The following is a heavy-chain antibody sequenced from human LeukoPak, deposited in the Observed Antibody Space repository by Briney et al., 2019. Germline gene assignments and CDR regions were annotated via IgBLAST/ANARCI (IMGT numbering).Heavy chain of an antibody. D-gene: IGHD2-2*01. V-gene: IGHV3-74*01. CDR1: GFIFSSYW. CDR2: INTDGSRT. J-gene: IGHJ1*01. CDR3: ARDFLYCSSTSCSSAGYSHH. Sequence: PGGSLRLSCAASGFIFSSYWMHWVRQAPGKGLVWVSRINTDGSRTNYADSVKGRFTISRDNAKNTLYLQMNSLKAEETGVYYCARDFLYCSSTSCSSAGYSHHWGQGTLVTVSS.